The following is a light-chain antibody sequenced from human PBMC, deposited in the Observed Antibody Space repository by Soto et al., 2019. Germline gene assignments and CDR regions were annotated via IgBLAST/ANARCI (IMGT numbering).Light chain of an antibody. CDR2: GAS. CDR3: QQYNNWPPYT. Sequence: EIVMTQSPATLSVSPGERATLSCRASLSVGSDLAWYQQRPGQAPRLVIFGASTRATGIPARFSGSGSGTEFTLTISSLQSEDLAVYYCQQYNNWPPYTFGQGTKLEIK. J-gene: IGKJ2*01. V-gene: IGKV3-15*01. CDR1: LSVGSD.